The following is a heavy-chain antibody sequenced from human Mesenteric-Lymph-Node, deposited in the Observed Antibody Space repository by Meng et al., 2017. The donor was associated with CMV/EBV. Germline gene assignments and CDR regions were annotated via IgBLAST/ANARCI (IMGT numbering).Heavy chain of an antibody. CDR2: IHYDGSYK. D-gene: IGHD6-13*01. V-gene: IGHV3-30*02. Sequence: GESLKISCAASGFTFSTHGMHWVRQGPGKGLEWVAFIHYDGSYKSYADPVKGRFTISRDNSKNTLYLEMNSLRTEDTAVYYCPKDPFAYSSTYHFDYWGQGTLVTVSS. CDR1: GFTFSTHG. J-gene: IGHJ4*02. CDR3: PKDPFAYSSTYHFDY.